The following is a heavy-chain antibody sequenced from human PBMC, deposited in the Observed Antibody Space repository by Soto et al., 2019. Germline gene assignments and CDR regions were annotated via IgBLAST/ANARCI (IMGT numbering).Heavy chain of an antibody. CDR2: IYHTGST. J-gene: IGHJ3*02. CDR3: ARDAYNTYYDILTGPRGNAFDI. CDR1: GGSISTVGHY. D-gene: IGHD3-9*01. V-gene: IGHV4-31*03. Sequence: SETLSLTCSVSGGSISTVGHYWTWIRQPPGKGLEWIGSIYHTGSTYYSKSLRSRLTMSVDTSKSQFSLRLSSVTAADTAVYYCARDAYNTYYDILTGPRGNAFDIWGQGTMVTVS.